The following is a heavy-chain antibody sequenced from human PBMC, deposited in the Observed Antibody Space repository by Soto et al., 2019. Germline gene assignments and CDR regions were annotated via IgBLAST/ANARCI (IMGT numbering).Heavy chain of an antibody. V-gene: IGHV1-18*01. CDR3: ARVEGIYDFWSGYYTPSYYYYYMDV. CDR2: ISAYNGNT. J-gene: IGHJ6*03. D-gene: IGHD3-3*01. Sequence: QVQLVQSGAEVKTPGASVKVSCKASVYTFTRYGISWVRQAPGQGLEWMGWISAYNGNTNYAQQLQGRVTMTTDTSTGTAYMELRSLISDDTAVYYFARVEGIYDFWSGYYTPSYYYYYMDVWGKGTTVTVSS. CDR1: VYTFTRYG.